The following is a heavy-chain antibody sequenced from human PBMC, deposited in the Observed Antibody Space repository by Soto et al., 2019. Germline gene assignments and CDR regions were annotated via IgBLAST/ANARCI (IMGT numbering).Heavy chain of an antibody. CDR3: ARWDSSSSHYYYGMDV. V-gene: IGHV3-74*01. CDR2: IHPDGSST. J-gene: IGHJ6*01. D-gene: IGHD6-6*01. CDR1: GFTFSSYW. Sequence: GGSLRLSCAASGFTFSSYWMHWVRQAPGKGLVWVSRIHPDGSSTTYADSVKGRFTISRDNAKNTLYLQLSSLRAEDTAVYYCARWDSSSSHYYYGMDVWGQGTTVTVSS.